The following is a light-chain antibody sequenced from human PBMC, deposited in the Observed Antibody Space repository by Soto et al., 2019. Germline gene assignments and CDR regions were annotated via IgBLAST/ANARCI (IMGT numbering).Light chain of an antibody. CDR3: CSYAGSSTHYV. CDR1: SSEVGYYNL. Sequence: QSAPTKPNPVSGSPGQSITICCTGTSSEVGYYNLVSWYQQHPGKAPKLIIYEVSKRPSGFSNRFSGSKSGNTASLTISGLQAEDEADYYCCSYAGSSTHYVFGTGTKVTVL. J-gene: IGLJ1*01. V-gene: IGLV2-23*02. CDR2: EVS.